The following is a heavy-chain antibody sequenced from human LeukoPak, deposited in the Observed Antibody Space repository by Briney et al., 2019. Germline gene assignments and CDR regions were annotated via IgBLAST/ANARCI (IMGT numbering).Heavy chain of an antibody. D-gene: IGHD2/OR15-2a*01. CDR2: IKADGRGT. CDR1: GFTIGPYA. J-gene: IGHJ6*02. Sequence: PGGSLRLSCAASGFTIGPYAMYWVRQGPGRGLEWVSVIKADGRGTFYADSVSGRFTTSRDNSKNSLYLQMNSQTSEDTALYYCATWAFYHNLDVWGQGTTVIVSS. CDR3: ATWAFYHNLDV. V-gene: IGHV3-43*02.